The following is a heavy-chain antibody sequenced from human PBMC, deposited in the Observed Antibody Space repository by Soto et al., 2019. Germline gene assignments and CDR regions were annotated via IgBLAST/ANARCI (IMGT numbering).Heavy chain of an antibody. CDR3: ARRIAAVDY. CDR1: GGTLSSYA. V-gene: IGHV1-69*13. CDR2: IIPIFGTA. Sequence: SVKVSCKASGGTLSSYAISWVRQAPGQGLEWMGGIIPIFGTANYAQKFHGRVTITADESTSTAYMELSSLRSEDTAVYYCARRIAAVDYWGQGALVTVSS. J-gene: IGHJ4*02. D-gene: IGHD6-13*01.